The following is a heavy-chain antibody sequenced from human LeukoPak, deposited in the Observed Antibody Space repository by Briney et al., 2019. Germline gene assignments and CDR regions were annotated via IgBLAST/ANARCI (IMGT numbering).Heavy chain of an antibody. Sequence: PSETLSLTCTVSGGSISSGSYYWSWIRQPAGKGLEWVGRIYTSGSTNYNPSLKSRVTISVDTSKNQFSLRLNSVTAADTAVYYCARPGSELELYYFDYWGQGTLVTVSS. V-gene: IGHV4-61*02. CDR1: GGSISSGSYY. CDR2: IYTSGST. CDR3: ARPGSELELYYFDY. D-gene: IGHD1-7*01. J-gene: IGHJ4*02.